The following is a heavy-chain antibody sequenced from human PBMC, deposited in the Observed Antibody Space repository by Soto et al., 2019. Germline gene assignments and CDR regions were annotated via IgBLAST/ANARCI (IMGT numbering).Heavy chain of an antibody. CDR2: IYYSGST. J-gene: IGHJ4*02. D-gene: IGHD3-10*01. CDR1: GGSISSGGYY. V-gene: IGHV4-61*08. Sequence: SETLSLTCTVSGGSISSGGYYWSWIRQHPGKGLEWIGYIYYSGSTNYNPSLKSRVTISVDRSKNQFSLKLSSVTAADTAVYYCARAIGWFGELLGGYYFDYWGQGTLVTVSS. CDR3: ARAIGWFGELLGGYYFDY.